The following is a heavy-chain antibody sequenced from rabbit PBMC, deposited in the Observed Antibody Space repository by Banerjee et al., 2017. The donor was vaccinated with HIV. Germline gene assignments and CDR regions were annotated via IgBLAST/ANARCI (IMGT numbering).Heavy chain of an antibody. CDR2: INSNTGNT. D-gene: IGHD3-1*01. CDR1: GFSLSNNYV. Sequence: QSLQESGGGLFQPGGSLALTCKASGFSLSNNYVMCWVRQAPGKGLEWIACINSNTGNTVYASWAKGPFTISKTSSTTVTLQMTSLTAADTATYFCTTDGDLWGQGTSSPS. CDR3: TTDGDL. J-gene: IGHJ4*01. V-gene: IGHV1S40*01.